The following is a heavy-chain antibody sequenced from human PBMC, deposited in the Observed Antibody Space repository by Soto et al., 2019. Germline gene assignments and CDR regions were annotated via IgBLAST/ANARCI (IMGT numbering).Heavy chain of an antibody. CDR1: GFAFSRYW. D-gene: IGHD6-19*01. V-gene: IGHV3-74*01. Sequence: EVQLVESGGGLVQPGGSLRLSCAASGFAFSRYWMHWVRQAPGKGLVWVSRINNDGSTTSYADSVKGRFTISRDNARNTLYLQMKSLRAEDTAVYYCAGGSGWYSPDYWGQGTLVTVSS. CDR3: AGGSGWYSPDY. J-gene: IGHJ4*02. CDR2: INNDGSTT.